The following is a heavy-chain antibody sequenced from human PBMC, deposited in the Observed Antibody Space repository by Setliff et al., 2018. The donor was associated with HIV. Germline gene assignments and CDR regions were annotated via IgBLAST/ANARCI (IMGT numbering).Heavy chain of an antibody. V-gene: IGHV1-18*01. Sequence: ASVKVSCKASGYTFTHYAISWVRQAPGQGLEYLGWISAYNGNTNYAQKVQGRITMTTDASTSTVDMELRSLTSDDTAVYYCARLASGGWPLEVFDIWGQGTRVTVSS. CDR1: GYTFTHYA. D-gene: IGHD2-15*01. CDR3: ARLASGGWPLEVFDI. CDR2: ISAYNGNT. J-gene: IGHJ3*02.